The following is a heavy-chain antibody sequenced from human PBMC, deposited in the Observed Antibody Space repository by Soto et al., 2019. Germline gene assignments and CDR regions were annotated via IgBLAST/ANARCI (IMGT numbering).Heavy chain of an antibody. J-gene: IGHJ4*02. D-gene: IGHD3-10*01. CDR3: ARDMMSYYYGSGSYQAQDY. CDR1: GGTFSSYT. V-gene: IGHV1-69*04. CDR2: IIPILGIA. Sequence: SVKVSCKASGGTFSSYTISWVRQAPGQGLEWMGRIIPILGIANYAQKFQGRVTITADKSTSTAYMELSSLRSEDTAVYYCARDMMSYYYGSGSYQAQDYWGQGTLVTVSS.